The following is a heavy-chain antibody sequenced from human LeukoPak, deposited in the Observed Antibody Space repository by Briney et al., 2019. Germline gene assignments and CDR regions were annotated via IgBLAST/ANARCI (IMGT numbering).Heavy chain of an antibody. CDR3: ATGNYYDSRGYYTFGY. Sequence: GGSLRLSCAASGFTFSRYWMHWVRQVPGKGLVWVSLINGDGSTTSHADFVKGRFTISRDNAKNTLSLQVNSLRAEDTAVYYCATGNYYDSRGYYTFGYWGQGTLVTVSS. CDR2: INGDGSTT. J-gene: IGHJ4*02. V-gene: IGHV3-74*01. CDR1: GFTFSRYW. D-gene: IGHD3-22*01.